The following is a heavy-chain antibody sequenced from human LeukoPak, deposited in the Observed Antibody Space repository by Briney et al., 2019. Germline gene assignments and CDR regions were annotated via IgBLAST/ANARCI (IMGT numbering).Heavy chain of an antibody. CDR3: ASLRYSSSDFDY. V-gene: IGHV3-11*01. Sequence: GGSLRLSCAASGFTFSDYYMSWIRQAPGKELEWVSYISSSGSTIYYADSVKGRFTISRDNAKNSLYLQMNSLRAEDTAVYYCASLRYSSSDFDYWGQGTLVTVSS. D-gene: IGHD6-13*01. J-gene: IGHJ4*02. CDR2: ISSSGSTI. CDR1: GFTFSDYY.